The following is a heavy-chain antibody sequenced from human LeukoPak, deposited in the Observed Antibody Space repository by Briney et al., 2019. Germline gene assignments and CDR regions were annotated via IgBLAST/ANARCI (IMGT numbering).Heavy chain of an antibody. CDR2: IYYSGST. CDR1: GGSISSYY. Sequence: SETLSLTCTVSGGSISSYYWSWIRQPPGKGLEWIGYIYYSGSTNYNPSPKSRVTISVDTSKNQFSLKLSSVTAADTAVYYCARLDTYYYDSTPTYAFDIWGQGTMVTVSS. V-gene: IGHV4-59*01. J-gene: IGHJ3*02. CDR3: ARLDTYYYDSTPTYAFDI. D-gene: IGHD3-22*01.